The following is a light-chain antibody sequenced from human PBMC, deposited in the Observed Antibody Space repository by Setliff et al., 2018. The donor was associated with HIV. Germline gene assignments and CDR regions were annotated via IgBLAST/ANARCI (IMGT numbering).Light chain of an antibody. V-gene: IGLV2-14*01. Sequence: QSALTQPASVSGSPGQSITISCTGSSSDIGGYNYVSWYQLHPGKAPKLMIYEVSNRPSGVSNRFSGSKSVNTASLTISGLQAEDEADYYCSSYTSSSTVVMFGGGTKVTLL. J-gene: IGLJ3*02. CDR1: SSDIGGYNY. CDR3: SSYTSSSTVVM. CDR2: EVS.